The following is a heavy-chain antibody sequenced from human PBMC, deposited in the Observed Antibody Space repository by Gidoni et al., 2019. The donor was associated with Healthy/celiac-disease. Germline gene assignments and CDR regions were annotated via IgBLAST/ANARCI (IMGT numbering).Heavy chain of an antibody. J-gene: IGHJ5*02. CDR3: ARLGSYWGNWFDP. CDR1: GYSFTRYW. D-gene: IGHD1-26*01. CDR2: IYPVDSDT. V-gene: IGHV5-51*01. Sequence: VQPAQSGAEANTSGASLKITCKGTGYSFTRYWIARVRQMPGKGLEWMGIIYPVDSDTRYSPSFQGQVTISADKSISTAYLQWSSLKASDTAMYYCARLGSYWGNWFDPWGQGTLVTVSS.